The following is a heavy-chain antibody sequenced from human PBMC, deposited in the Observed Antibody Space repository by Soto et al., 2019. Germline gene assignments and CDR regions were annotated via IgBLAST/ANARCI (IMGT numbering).Heavy chain of an antibody. CDR3: ARQFGVQLWLD. V-gene: IGHV4-39*01. J-gene: IGHJ4*02. D-gene: IGHD5-18*01. Sequence: QLQLQESGPGLVKPSETLSLTCTVSGGSISTSSYYWDWIRQPPGKGLEWIGSIYYSGSTYYNPSLKSRVTISVDTSKNQFSLKLSSVTAADTAVYYCARQFGVQLWLDWGQGTLVTVS. CDR1: GGSISTSSYY. CDR2: IYYSGST.